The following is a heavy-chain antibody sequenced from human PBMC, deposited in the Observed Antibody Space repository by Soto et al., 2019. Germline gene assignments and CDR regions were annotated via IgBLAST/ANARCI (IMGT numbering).Heavy chain of an antibody. CDR2: IRGXXXXXXT. V-gene: IGHV3-73*01. Sequence: EVQLVESGGDLVQPGGSLKLSCTGLGFNFSGSALHWVRQPSGKGLEWVGRIRGXXXXXXTSYXTSVRGRFYLSRDDSXXXXXXXXXXXXXXXXXXXXXXXXXXXXXQDIWGQGTLVTVSS. CDR1: GFNFSGSA. J-gene: IGHJ4*02. CDR3: XXXXXXXXQDI.